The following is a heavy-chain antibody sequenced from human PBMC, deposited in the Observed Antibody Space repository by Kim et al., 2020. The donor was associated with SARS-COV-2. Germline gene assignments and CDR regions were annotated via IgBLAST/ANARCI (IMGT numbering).Heavy chain of an antibody. D-gene: IGHD2-2*01. CDR3: AREVPTGIVVVPAAKGDAFDI. Sequence: SVKVSCKASGGTFSSYAISWVRQAPGQGLEWMGGIIPIFGTANYAQKFQGRVTITADESTSTAYMELSSLRSEDTAVYYCAREVPTGIVVVPAAKGDAFDIWGQGTMVTVSS. CDR1: GGTFSSYA. V-gene: IGHV1-69*13. J-gene: IGHJ3*02. CDR2: IIPIFGTA.